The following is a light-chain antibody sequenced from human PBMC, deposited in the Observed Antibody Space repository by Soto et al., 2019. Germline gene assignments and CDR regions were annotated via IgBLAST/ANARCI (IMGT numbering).Light chain of an antibody. Sequence: DIQMTQSPSSLSASVGDRVTITCRASQSISSYLNCYQQKPGKAPEVLIYAASSLHSGVPSRFSGSGSGTEFTLTISSLQPDDFATYYCQHYNSYSEAFGQGTKVDIK. CDR3: QHYNSYSEA. CDR1: QSISSY. CDR2: AAS. V-gene: IGKV1-39*01. J-gene: IGKJ1*01.